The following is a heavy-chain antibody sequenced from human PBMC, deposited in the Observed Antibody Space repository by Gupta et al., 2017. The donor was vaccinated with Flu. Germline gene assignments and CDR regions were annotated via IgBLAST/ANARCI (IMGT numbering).Heavy chain of an antibody. J-gene: IGHJ4*02. CDR2: ISYDGDDK. CDR3: AKTPPSYSGHELLCDD. Sequence: QVHLVESGGGVVQPGMSLRLSCAASGFQFGTFGMHWVRQAPGKGLEWVALISYDGDDKYYSGSVRGRFTISRDNSRNTLYLQMTSRKTEDTGVYFCAKTPPSYSGHELLCDDWGQGTVVTVAS. D-gene: IGHD5-12*01. CDR1: GFQFGTFG. V-gene: IGHV3-30*18.